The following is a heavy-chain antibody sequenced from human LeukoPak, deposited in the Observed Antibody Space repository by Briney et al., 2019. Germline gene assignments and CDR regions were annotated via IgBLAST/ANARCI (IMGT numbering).Heavy chain of an antibody. V-gene: IGHV3-7*05. CDR3: GRGQGWLVDY. J-gene: IGHJ4*02. Sequence: GGPLRLSCAASEFTFSSYAMPWGPRAPGKGLEWVVKIQQDGSEEYYVVSVKGRFTISRDDAKSGLPLQMNSLRAEDTAVYYCGRGQGWLVDYWGQGTLVTVSS. CDR2: IQQDGSEE. D-gene: IGHD6-19*01. CDR1: EFTFSSYA.